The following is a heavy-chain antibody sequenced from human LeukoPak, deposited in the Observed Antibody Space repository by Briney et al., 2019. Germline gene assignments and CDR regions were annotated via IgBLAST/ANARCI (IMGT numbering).Heavy chain of an antibody. CDR3: ARETGYAYGRAPLDY. CDR2: IIPIFGTA. D-gene: IGHD5-18*01. J-gene: IGHJ4*02. V-gene: IGHV1-69*06. CDR1: GGTFSSYA. Sequence: SVKVSCKASGGTFSSYAISWVRQAPGQGLEWMGGIIPIFGTANNAQKFQGRVTITADKSTGTAYMELSSLRSDDTAVYYCARETGYAYGRAPLDYWGQGTLVTVSS.